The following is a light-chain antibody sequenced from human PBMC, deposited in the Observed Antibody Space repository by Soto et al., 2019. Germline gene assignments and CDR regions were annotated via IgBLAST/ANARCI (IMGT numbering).Light chain of an antibody. V-gene: IGKV1-8*01. CDR1: QGVSSY. Sequence: AIRMTQSPSSFSASTGDRVSITYRASQGVSSYLAWYQQKPGKAPKLLIYAASTLQSGVPSRFSGSGSGTDFTLTISSLQPEDFATYYCQQSYSTPRTSGQGTKVDVK. J-gene: IGKJ1*01. CDR3: QQSYSTPRT. CDR2: AAS.